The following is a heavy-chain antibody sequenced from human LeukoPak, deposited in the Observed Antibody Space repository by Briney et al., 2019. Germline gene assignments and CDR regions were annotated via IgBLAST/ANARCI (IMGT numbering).Heavy chain of an antibody. V-gene: IGHV4-4*07. Sequence: SETLSLTCTVSGGSISSYYWSWIRQPAGKGLEWIGRIYTSGSTNYNPSLKSRVTMSVDTSKNQFSLKLSSVTAADTAVYYCARGGYYYDSSGRYYFDYWGQGTLGTVSS. D-gene: IGHD3-22*01. CDR2: IYTSGST. J-gene: IGHJ4*02. CDR3: ARGGYYYDSSGRYYFDY. CDR1: GGSISSYY.